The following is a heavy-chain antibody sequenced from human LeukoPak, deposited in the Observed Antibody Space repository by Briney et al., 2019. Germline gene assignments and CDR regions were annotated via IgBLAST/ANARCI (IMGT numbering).Heavy chain of an antibody. CDR2: IIPIFGTA. D-gene: IGHD5-24*01. Sequence: ASVKVSCKASGGTFSSYAISWVRQAPGQGLEWMGGIIPIFGTANYAQKFQGRVTITTDESTSTAYMELSSLGSEDTAVYYCARGDGYNAMNYYFDYWGQGTLVTVSS. V-gene: IGHV1-69*05. CDR3: ARGDGYNAMNYYFDY. CDR1: GGTFSSYA. J-gene: IGHJ4*02.